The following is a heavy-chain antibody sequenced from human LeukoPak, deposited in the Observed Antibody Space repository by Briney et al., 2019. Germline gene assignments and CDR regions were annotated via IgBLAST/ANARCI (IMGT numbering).Heavy chain of an antibody. Sequence: GGSLILSCAASGFTFSSYWMSWVRQAPGKGLEWVANIKQDGSEKYYVDSVKGRFTISRDNAKNSLYLQMNSLRAEDTAVYYCARAWQWLVTKGGYFDYWGQGTLVTVSS. CDR1: GFTFSSYW. D-gene: IGHD6-19*01. V-gene: IGHV3-7*01. CDR2: IKQDGSEK. CDR3: ARAWQWLVTKGGYFDY. J-gene: IGHJ4*02.